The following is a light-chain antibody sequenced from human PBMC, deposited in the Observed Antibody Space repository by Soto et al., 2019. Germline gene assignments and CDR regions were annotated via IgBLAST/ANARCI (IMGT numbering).Light chain of an antibody. J-gene: IGLJ2*01. CDR2: EVS. V-gene: IGLV2-8*01. CDR1: SSDVGGYNY. Sequence: QSALTQPPSASGSPGQSVTISCTGTSSDVGGYNYVSWYQQHPGKAPKLMIYEVSKRPSGVPDRFSGSKSGNTASLTGSGLQAEDEADYYCSSYAGSNNLFGGGTKVTVL. CDR3: SSYAGSNNL.